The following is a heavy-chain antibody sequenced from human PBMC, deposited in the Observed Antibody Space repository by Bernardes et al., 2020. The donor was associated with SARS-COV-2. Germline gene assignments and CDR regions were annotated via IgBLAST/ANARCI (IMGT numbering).Heavy chain of an antibody. D-gene: IGHD3-3*01. J-gene: IGHJ6*02. CDR1: GFTFSSYE. CDR3: ARVLYDFWSGYIYYGMDV. Sequence: GGSLRLSCAASGFTFSSYEMNWVRQAPGKGLEWVSYISSSGSTIYYADSVKGRFTISRDNAKNSLYLQMNSLRAEDTAVYYCARVLYDFWSGYIYYGMDVWGQGTTVTVSS. CDR2: ISSSGSTI. V-gene: IGHV3-48*03.